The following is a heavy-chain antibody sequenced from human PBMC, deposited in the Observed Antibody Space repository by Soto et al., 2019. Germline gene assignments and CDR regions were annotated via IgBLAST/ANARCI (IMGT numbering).Heavy chain of an antibody. V-gene: IGHV3-9*01. CDR2: ISWNSGSI. J-gene: IGHJ5*02. D-gene: IGHD3-3*02. Sequence: EVQLVESGGGLVQPGRSLRLSCAASGFTFDDYAMHWVRQAPGKGLEWVSGISWNSGSIGYADSVKGRFTISRDNAKNSLYLQMNSLRAEDTALYYCAKEPEFDLAGTSWGQGTLVTVSS. CDR3: AKEPEFDLAGTS. CDR1: GFTFDDYA.